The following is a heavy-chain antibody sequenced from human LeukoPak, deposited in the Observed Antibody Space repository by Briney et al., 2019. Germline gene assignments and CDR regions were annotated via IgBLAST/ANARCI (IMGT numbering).Heavy chain of an antibody. D-gene: IGHD6-13*01. V-gene: IGHV3-48*04. CDR1: GFTFSGYS. Sequence: GGSLRLSCAASGFTFSGYSMNWIRQAPGKGLEWVSYIDGSSNNIYYAASVKGRLNISRDNAKNSMYLQMNSLRAEDTAVYYCARDTMTSSWYCDAWGXGTPVTVSS. J-gene: IGHJ4*01. CDR2: IDGSSNNI. CDR3: ARDTMTSSWYCDA.